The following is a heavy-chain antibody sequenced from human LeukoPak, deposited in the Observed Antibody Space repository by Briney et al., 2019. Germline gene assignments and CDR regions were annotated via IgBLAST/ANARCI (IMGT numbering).Heavy chain of an antibody. CDR2: ISAYNGNT. V-gene: IGHV1-18*01. Sequence: ASVKVSCKASGYTFTNYGIIWVRQAPGQGLELMGWISAYNGNTNYAQKFQGRLTVTTDTSTSTAYMELRSLRSDDTAVYYCARVESWEHSGSSQDAFDIWGQGTMVTVFS. CDR1: GYTFTNYG. J-gene: IGHJ3*02. CDR3: ARVESWEHSGSSQDAFDI. D-gene: IGHD1-26*01.